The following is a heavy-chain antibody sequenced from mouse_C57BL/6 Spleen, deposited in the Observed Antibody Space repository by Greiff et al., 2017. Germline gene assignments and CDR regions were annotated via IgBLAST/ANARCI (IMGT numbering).Heavy chain of an antibody. CDR1: GHTFTSYW. J-gene: IGHJ2*01. D-gene: IGHD1-1*01. Sequence: QVQLQQSGAELVRPGTSVKLSCKASGHTFTSYWMHWVKQRPGQGLEWIGVIDPSDSYTNYNQKFKGKATLTVDTSSSTAYMQLSSLTSEDSAVYYCARRAITTVVFDYWGQGTTLTVSS. CDR2: IDPSDSYT. V-gene: IGHV1-59*01. CDR3: ARRAITTVVFDY.